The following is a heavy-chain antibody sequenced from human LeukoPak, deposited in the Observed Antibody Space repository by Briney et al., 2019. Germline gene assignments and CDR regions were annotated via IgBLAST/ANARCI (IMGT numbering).Heavy chain of an antibody. CDR3: ANDRSSRPSYYYYYMDV. Sequence: GGSLRLSCAASGFTFSSYAMSWVRQAPGKGLEWVSAISGSGGSTYYADSVKGWFTISRDNSKNTLYLQMNSLRAEDTAVYYCANDRSSRPSYYYYYMDVWGKGTTVTVSS. V-gene: IGHV3-23*01. CDR2: ISGSGGST. CDR1: GFTFSSYA. D-gene: IGHD6-6*01. J-gene: IGHJ6*03.